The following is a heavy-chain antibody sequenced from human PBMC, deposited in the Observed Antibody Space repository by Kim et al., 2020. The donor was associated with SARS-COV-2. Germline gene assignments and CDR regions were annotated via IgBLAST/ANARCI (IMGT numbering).Heavy chain of an antibody. Sequence: KFQGRVTITADESTSTAYMELSSLRSEDTAVYYCAREGQEYYYDSSGLRYWGQGTLVTVSS. D-gene: IGHD3-22*01. CDR3: AREGQEYYYDSSGLRY. J-gene: IGHJ4*02. V-gene: IGHV1-69*01.